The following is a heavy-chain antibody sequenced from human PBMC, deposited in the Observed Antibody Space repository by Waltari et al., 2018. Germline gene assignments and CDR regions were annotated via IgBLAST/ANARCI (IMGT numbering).Heavy chain of an antibody. V-gene: IGHV3-21*01. Sequence: EVQLVESGGGLVKPGGSLRLSCAASGFTFSSYSMNWVRQAPGKGLEWVSSISSSSSYIYYADSVKGRFTISRDNAKNSLYLQMNSLRAEDTAVYYCARGVGYCSGGSCNYAFDIWGQGTMVTVSS. CDR1: GFTFSSYS. J-gene: IGHJ3*02. D-gene: IGHD2-15*01. CDR2: ISSSSSYI. CDR3: ARGVGYCSGGSCNYAFDI.